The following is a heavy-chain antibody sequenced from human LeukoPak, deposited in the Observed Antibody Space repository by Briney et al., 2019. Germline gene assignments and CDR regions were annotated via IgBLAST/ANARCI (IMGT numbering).Heavy chain of an antibody. CDR3: ARGDDYSNYLVY. J-gene: IGHJ4*02. CDR1: GGTFSSYA. CDR2: IIPIFGTA. D-gene: IGHD4-11*01. V-gene: IGHV1-69*13. Sequence: SVKVSCKASGGTFSSYAISWVRQAPGQGLELMGGIIPIFGTANYAQKFQGRVTITADESTSTAYMELSSLRSEDTAVYYCARGDDYSNYLVYWGQGTLVTVSS.